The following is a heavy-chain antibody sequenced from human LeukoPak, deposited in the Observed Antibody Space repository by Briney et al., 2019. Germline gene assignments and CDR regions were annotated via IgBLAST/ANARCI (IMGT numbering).Heavy chain of an antibody. CDR2: ISGSGGST. D-gene: IGHD4-11*01. Sequence: GGSLRLSCAASGFTFSSYAMSWVRQAPGKGLEWVSAISGSGGSTYYADSVKGRFTISRDNSKNTLYLQMNSLRAEDTAVYYCAKDQYAEGLQNPFFDHWGQGTLVTVSS. V-gene: IGHV3-23*01. CDR1: GFTFSSYA. J-gene: IGHJ4*02. CDR3: AKDQYAEGLQNPFFDH.